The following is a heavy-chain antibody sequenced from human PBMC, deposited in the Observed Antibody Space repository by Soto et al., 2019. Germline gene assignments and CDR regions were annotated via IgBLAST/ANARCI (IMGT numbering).Heavy chain of an antibody. D-gene: IGHD1-7*01. Sequence: ASVKVSCKASGYIFTGYHMHWVRQAPGQGLEWMGWINPNSGGTKYAQKFQGRVTMTRNTSISTAYMELSSLRSDDTAVYYCASEELPTYYCGMDVWGQGTTVTVSS. J-gene: IGHJ6*02. CDR2: INPNSGGT. CDR1: GYIFTGYH. V-gene: IGHV1-2*02. CDR3: ASEELPTYYCGMDV.